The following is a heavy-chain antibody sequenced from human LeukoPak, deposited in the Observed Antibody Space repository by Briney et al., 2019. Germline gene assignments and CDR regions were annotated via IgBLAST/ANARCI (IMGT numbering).Heavy chain of an antibody. CDR2: IKQDGSEE. V-gene: IGHV3-7*01. J-gene: IGHJ3*01. CDR1: GFTFSRYW. Sequence: PGGSLRLSCAVPGFTFSRYWMSWVRHAPWERPEWVANIKQDGSEEYYVDSVKGRFTISRDNAMESLYLQMNSLRAEDTAVYYCARGPLGYCSTGSCAFDVWGQGTMVIVSS. CDR3: ARGPLGYCSTGSCAFDV. D-gene: IGHD2-15*01.